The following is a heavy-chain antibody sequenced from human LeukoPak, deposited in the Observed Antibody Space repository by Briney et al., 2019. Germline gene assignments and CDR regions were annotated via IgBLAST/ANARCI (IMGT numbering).Heavy chain of an antibody. Sequence: SGTLSLTCTVPGGSISSYYWSCIGQPPGKRREWIGYIYYSGSTNYNPSLKSRITISVDTSKNQFSLKLSSVTAADTAVYYCARLDGIVVVPAGGAFDIWGQETMVTVSS. CDR3: ARLDGIVVVPAGGAFDI. CDR1: GGSISSYY. J-gene: IGHJ3*02. V-gene: IGHV4-59*08. CDR2: IYYSGST. D-gene: IGHD2-2*01.